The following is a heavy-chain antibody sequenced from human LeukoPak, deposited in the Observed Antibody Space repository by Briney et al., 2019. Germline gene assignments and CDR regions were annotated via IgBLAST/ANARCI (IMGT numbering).Heavy chain of an antibody. V-gene: IGHV7-4-1*02. CDR1: GYTFISYA. J-gene: IGHJ4*02. Sequence: ASVKVSCKASGYTFISYALSWVRQAPGQGLEWMGWINIETGNPTYAQGFTGRFVFSLDTSVSTAYLQISSLKADDTAVYYCARVAGYTTDWYGGGDDYWGQGTLVTDSS. CDR2: INIETGNP. D-gene: IGHD6-19*01. CDR3: ARVAGYTTDWYGGGDDY.